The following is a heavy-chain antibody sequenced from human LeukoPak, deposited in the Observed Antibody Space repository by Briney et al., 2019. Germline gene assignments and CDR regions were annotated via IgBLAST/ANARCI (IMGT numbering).Heavy chain of an antibody. CDR1: GYSFTSYW. CDR3: ARGRDYYGSGSYYFNLFDP. J-gene: IGHJ5*02. D-gene: IGHD3-10*01. V-gene: IGHV5-51*01. Sequence: GESLKIYRKGSGYSFTSYWLGWVRQMPGKGLEWMGIIYPGDSDTRYSPSFQGQVTISADKSISTAYLQWSSLKASDTAMYYCARGRDYYGSGSYYFNLFDPWGQGTLVTVSS. CDR2: IYPGDSDT.